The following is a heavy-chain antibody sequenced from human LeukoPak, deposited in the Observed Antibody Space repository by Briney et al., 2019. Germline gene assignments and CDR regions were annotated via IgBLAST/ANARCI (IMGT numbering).Heavy chain of an antibody. CDR2: ISSNGGST. J-gene: IGHJ4*02. Sequence: GGSLRLSCAASGFTFSSYAMHWVRQAPGKGLEYVSAISSNGGSTYYANSVKGRFTISRDNSKNTLYLQMGSLRAEDMAVYYCARVEYSSSPLDYWGQGTLVTVSS. V-gene: IGHV3-64*01. CDR1: GFTFSSYA. D-gene: IGHD6-6*01. CDR3: ARVEYSSSPLDY.